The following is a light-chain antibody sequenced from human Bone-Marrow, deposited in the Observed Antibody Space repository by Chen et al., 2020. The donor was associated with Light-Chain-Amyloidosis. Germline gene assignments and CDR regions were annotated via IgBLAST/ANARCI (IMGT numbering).Light chain of an antibody. CDR1: QSLNYK. V-gene: IGKV3-15*01. J-gene: IGKJ3*01. CDR2: GAS. CDR3: QQYNNWPGT. Sequence: EIVMTQSPATLSVSPGERATLSCRASQSLNYKLAWYQRKPGQAPRLLIYGASTRATGIPARFSGSGSGTEFTLTIGSMESEDVAIYYCQQYNNWPGTFGPGTKVDIK.